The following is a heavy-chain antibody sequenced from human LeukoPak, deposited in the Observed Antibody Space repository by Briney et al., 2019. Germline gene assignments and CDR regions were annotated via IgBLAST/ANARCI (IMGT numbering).Heavy chain of an antibody. Sequence: GSLRLSCAASGFPFSNYWMHWVRQAPGRGRMWVSRINGDGSSTNYADSVKGRFTISRDNAKNTLYLQMDSLRADDTAVYYCAREWEHTASSIDAFDIWGQGTMVTVSS. J-gene: IGHJ3*02. V-gene: IGHV3-74*01. D-gene: IGHD1-26*01. CDR2: INGDGSST. CDR1: GFPFSNYW. CDR3: AREWEHTASSIDAFDI.